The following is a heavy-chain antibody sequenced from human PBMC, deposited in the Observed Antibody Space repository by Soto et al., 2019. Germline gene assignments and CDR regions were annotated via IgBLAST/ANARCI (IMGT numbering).Heavy chain of an antibody. J-gene: IGHJ5*01. CDR1: GFAFSSYA. CDR2: VSSGIGTP. Sequence: GGSLRLSCAASGFAFSSYAISWVRQAPGKGLEWVSSVSSGIGTPYYADFVKGRFTVSRDNSKNTVFLQMNSLSPDDTAVYYCAKAPVPGVIRRSPDSWGQRALATVSS. D-gene: IGHD2-2*01. V-gene: IGHV3-23*01. CDR3: AKAPVPGVIRRSPDS.